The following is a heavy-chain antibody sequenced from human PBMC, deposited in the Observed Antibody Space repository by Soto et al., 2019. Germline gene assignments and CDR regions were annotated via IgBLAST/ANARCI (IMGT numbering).Heavy chain of an antibody. D-gene: IGHD2-2*01. Sequence: QTLSLTCAISGDSVSSNSAAWNWIRQSPSRGLEWLGRTYYRSKWYNDYAVSVKSRITINPDTSKNQFSLQLNSVTPEDTAVYYCARDQIVLVPAAMGYYYYGMDVWGQGTTVTVSS. CDR2: TYYRSKWYN. CDR3: ARDQIVLVPAAMGYYYYGMDV. J-gene: IGHJ6*02. V-gene: IGHV6-1*01. CDR1: GDSVSSNSAA.